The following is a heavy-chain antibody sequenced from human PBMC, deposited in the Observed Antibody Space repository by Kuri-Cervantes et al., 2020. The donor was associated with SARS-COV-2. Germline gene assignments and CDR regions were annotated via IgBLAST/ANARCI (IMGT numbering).Heavy chain of an antibody. CDR1: GFTFSTYR. D-gene: IGHD2-15*01. CDR2: ISSSANFI. Sequence: GGSLRLSCAASGFTFSTYRMNWVRQAPGKGLEWVSSISSSANFIYYADSVKGRFTISRDNAKNSLYLQMNSLRAEDTAVYYCARSLQVVALWGQGTLVTVSS. J-gene: IGHJ4*02. CDR3: ARSLQVVAL. V-gene: IGHV3-21*01.